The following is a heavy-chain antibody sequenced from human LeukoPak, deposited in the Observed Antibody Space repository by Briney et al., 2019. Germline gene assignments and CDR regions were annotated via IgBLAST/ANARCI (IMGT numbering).Heavy chain of an antibody. J-gene: IGHJ6*03. CDR3: ASPPLPPSDYYYYMDV. V-gene: IGHV4-61*02. CDR1: GGSISSGSYY. CDR2: IYTSGST. Sequence: PSETLSLTCTVSGGSISSGSYYWSWIRQPAGKGLEWIGRIYTSGSTNYNPSLKSRVTISVDTSKNQFSLKLSSVTAADTAVYYCASPPLPPSDYYYYMDVWGKGTTVTVSS.